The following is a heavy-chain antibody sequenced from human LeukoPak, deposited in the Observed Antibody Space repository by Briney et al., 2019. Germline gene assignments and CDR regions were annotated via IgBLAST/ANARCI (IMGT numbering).Heavy chain of an antibody. V-gene: IGHV1-2*02. Sequence: GASVKVSCKASGYTFTGYYMHWVRRAPGQGLEWMGWINPNSGGTNYAQKFQGRVTMTRDTSISTAYMELSRLRSDDTAVYYCARVAYYDSSGLFDYWGQGTLVTVSS. CDR2: INPNSGGT. D-gene: IGHD3-22*01. CDR3: ARVAYYDSSGLFDY. CDR1: GYTFTGYY. J-gene: IGHJ4*02.